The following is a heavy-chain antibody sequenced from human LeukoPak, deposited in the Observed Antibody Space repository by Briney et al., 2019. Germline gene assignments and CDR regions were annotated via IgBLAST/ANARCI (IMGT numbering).Heavy chain of an antibody. J-gene: IGHJ4*02. CDR1: GYSISSGYY. CDR2: IYYSGTT. D-gene: IGHD6-19*01. CDR3: ARGYSSRPKYYFDY. V-gene: IGHV4-38-2*01. Sequence: NASETLSLTCAVSGYSISSGYYWGRIRQPPGKGLECIGTIYYSGTTYYNPSLKSRVTISVDTSKNQFSLKLSSVTAADTAVYYCARGYSSRPKYYFDYWGQGTLVTVSS.